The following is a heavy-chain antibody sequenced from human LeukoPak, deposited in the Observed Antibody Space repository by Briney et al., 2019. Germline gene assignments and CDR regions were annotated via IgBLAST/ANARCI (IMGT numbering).Heavy chain of an antibody. Sequence: ASVKVSCKASGYTFTGNYMHWVRQAPGQGLEWMGWINPNSGGTNYAQKFQGRVTMTRDTSIGTAYMELNRLRSDDTAVYYCAKEGIAAAGIFIHWGQGTLVTVSS. CDR2: INPNSGGT. D-gene: IGHD6-13*01. V-gene: IGHV1-2*02. J-gene: IGHJ4*02. CDR1: GYTFTGNY. CDR3: AKEGIAAAGIFIH.